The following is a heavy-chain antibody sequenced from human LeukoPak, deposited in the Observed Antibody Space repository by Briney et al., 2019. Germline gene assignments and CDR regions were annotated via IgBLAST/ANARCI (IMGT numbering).Heavy chain of an antibody. D-gene: IGHD2-21*02. CDR2: ISSSSSYI. Sequence: GGSLRLSCAASGFTFSSYTMNWVRQAPGKGLEWVSSISSSSSYIYYADSVKGRFTISRDNAKNSLYLQMNSLRAEDTAVYYCARDHIRGDSXFDYXGQGTLVTVSS. J-gene: IGHJ4*02. CDR3: ARDHIRGDSXFDY. V-gene: IGHV3-21*01. CDR1: GFTFSSYT.